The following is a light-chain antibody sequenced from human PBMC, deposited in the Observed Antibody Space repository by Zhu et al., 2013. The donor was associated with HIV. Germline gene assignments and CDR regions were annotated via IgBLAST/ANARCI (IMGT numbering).Light chain of an antibody. CDR2: GAS. Sequence: DIQMTQSPSSLSASVGDRVTITCRASQAISNYLNWYQQKPGKAPNLLIYGASSLQSGVTSRFSGSGSGTEFTLTISSLQPDDSATYYCQQFNNYPLTFGGGTKVEI. CDR3: QQFNNYPLT. CDR1: QAISNY. J-gene: IGKJ4*01. V-gene: IGKV1-16*01.